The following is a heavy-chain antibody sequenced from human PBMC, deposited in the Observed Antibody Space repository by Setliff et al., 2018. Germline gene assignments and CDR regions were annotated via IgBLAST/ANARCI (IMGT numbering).Heavy chain of an antibody. Sequence: ASVKVSCKASGYTFTGYYMHWVRQAPGQGLEWMGRINPNSGGTNYARKFQGRVTMTWDTSISTAYMELSRLRSDDTAVYYCARGGPGVVIMPAAKLFDYWGQGTLVTVSS. CDR2: INPNSGGT. D-gene: IGHD2-2*01. CDR1: GYTFTGYY. V-gene: IGHV1-2*06. J-gene: IGHJ4*02. CDR3: ARGGPGVVIMPAAKLFDY.